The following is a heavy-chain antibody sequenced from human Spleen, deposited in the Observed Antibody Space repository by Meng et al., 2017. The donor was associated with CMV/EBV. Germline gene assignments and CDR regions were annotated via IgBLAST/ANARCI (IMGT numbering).Heavy chain of an antibody. J-gene: IGHJ6*02. CDR1: GFTFSGYA. D-gene: IGHD3-3*01. CDR3: ARDGDSDLTRGLRLFHLSPGGV. V-gene: IGHV3-30-3*01. CDR2: ISYDGSNK. Sequence: GESLKISCAASGFTFSGYAIHWVRQAPGKGLEWVAVISYDGSNKYYADSVKGRFTISRDNSKNTLYLQMNGLRAEDTAVYYCARDGDSDLTRGLRLFHLSPGGVWGQGTTVTVSS.